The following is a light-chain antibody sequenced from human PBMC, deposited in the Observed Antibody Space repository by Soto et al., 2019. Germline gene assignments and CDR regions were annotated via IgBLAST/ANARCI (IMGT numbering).Light chain of an antibody. Sequence: DIQMTQSPSTLSASVGDRVTITCRASQSISSWLAWYQQKPGKAPNLLIYEASALDSGVPSRFSGSGSGTDFTLTITNLQPDDFATYCCQQYSTYPLTFGGGTKVEIK. J-gene: IGKJ4*01. CDR3: QQYSTYPLT. V-gene: IGKV1-5*03. CDR2: EAS. CDR1: QSISSW.